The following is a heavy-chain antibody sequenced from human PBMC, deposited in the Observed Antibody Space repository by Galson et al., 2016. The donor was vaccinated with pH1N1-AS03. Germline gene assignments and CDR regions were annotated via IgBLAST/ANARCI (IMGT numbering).Heavy chain of an antibody. CDR3: AREPWGSTQGEY. D-gene: IGHD3-16*01. Sequence: LRLSCAASGFTINNNYMSWVRQAPGKGLEWVSVIYGGGDTFYADSVKGRFTISRDNSKNTVYLQMDSLRVEDTAVYYCAREPWGSTQGEYWGQGTLVTVSS. CDR2: IYGGGDT. CDR1: GFTINNNY. J-gene: IGHJ4*02. V-gene: IGHV3-53*01.